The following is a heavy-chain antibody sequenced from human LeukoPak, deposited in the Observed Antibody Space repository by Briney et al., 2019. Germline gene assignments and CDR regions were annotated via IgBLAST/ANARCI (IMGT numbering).Heavy chain of an antibody. CDR3: ARDADWQQLSPRIDY. Sequence: EASVKVSCTASGYTFTSYGISWVRQAPGQGLEWMAWISAYNGNTNYAQKLQGRVTMTTDTSTSTAYMELRSLRSDDTAVYYCARDADWQQLSPRIDYWGQGTLVTVSS. J-gene: IGHJ4*02. V-gene: IGHV1-18*01. D-gene: IGHD6-13*01. CDR1: GYTFTSYG. CDR2: ISAYNGNT.